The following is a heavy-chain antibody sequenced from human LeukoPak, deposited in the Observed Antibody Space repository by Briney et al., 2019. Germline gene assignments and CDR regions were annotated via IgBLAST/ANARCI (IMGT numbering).Heavy chain of an antibody. J-gene: IGHJ4*02. CDR3: AREPTKDYYYGSGYYFDY. D-gene: IGHD3-10*01. CDR1: GGSFSGYY. CDR2: INHSGST. V-gene: IGHV4-34*01. Sequence: SETLSLTCAVYGGSFSGYYWSWIRQPPGKGLEWIGEINHSGSTNYNPSLKSRVTISVDTSKNQFSLKLSSVTAADTAVYYCAREPTKDYYYGSGYYFDYWGQGTLVTVSS.